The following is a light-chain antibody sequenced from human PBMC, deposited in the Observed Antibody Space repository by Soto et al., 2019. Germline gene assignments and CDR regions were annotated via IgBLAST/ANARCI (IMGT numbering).Light chain of an antibody. CDR2: GAS. CDR3: QHYGSSRT. V-gene: IGKV3-20*01. Sequence: EIVLTQSPGTLSLSPGERGTLSCRASQSVSSYLAWYQQKPGQAPRLLIYGASSRATGIPDRFSGRGSGTDFTLTISRLEPEDSAVYYCQHYGSSRTFGLGTKVEIK. J-gene: IGKJ1*01. CDR1: QSVSSY.